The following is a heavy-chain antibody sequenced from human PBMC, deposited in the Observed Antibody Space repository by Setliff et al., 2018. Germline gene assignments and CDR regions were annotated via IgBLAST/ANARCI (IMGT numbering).Heavy chain of an antibody. CDR2: INTNTGDP. CDR3: TRADHTVTTTFDF. Sequence: ASVKVSCKVSGYTFTSYAMNWVRQAPGQGLEWMGWINTNTGDPTYAQGFTGRFAFSLDTSVSTAYLHISSLKAEDTAVYYCTRADHTVTTTFDFWGQGTLVTVSS. D-gene: IGHD4-17*01. CDR1: GYTFTSYA. V-gene: IGHV7-4-1*02. J-gene: IGHJ4*01.